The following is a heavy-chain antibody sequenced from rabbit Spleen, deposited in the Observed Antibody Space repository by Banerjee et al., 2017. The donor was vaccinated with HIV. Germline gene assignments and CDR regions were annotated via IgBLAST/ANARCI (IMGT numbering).Heavy chain of an antibody. CDR1: GFSFSSSYW. V-gene: IGHV1S45*01. CDR3: ARDTASSFSSYGMDL. J-gene: IGHJ6*01. CDR2: ISGSRGNT. D-gene: IGHD8-1*01. Sequence: QEQLEESGGDLVKPEGSLTLTCTASGFSFSSSYWICWVRQAPGKGLELIACISGSRGNTYYASWAKGRFTISKTSSTTVTLQMTSLTAADTATYFCARDTASSFSSYGMDLWGPGTLVTVS.